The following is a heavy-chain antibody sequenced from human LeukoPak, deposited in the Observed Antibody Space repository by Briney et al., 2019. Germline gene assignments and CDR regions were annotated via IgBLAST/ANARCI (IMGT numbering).Heavy chain of an antibody. V-gene: IGHV3-23*01. D-gene: IGHD4-17*01. Sequence: GGSLRLSCAASGFTFSSYAMSWVRQAPGKGLEWVSTITGSGGGTYYADSVKGRFTISRDNSKNTLCLHMNSLSAEDTAVYYCTKASIDLTDTTSSDSYWGQGTLVTVSS. CDR3: TKASIDLTDTTSSDSY. CDR2: ITGSGGGT. CDR1: GFTFSSYA. J-gene: IGHJ4*02.